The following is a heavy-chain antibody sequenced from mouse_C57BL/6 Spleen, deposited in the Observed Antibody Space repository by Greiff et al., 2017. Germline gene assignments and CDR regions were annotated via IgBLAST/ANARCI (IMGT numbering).Heavy chain of an antibody. CDR2: IYPGDGDT. CDR3: SSVLGYRLCFSY. J-gene: IGHJ3*01. V-gene: IGHV1-82*01. CDR1: GFDISSYS. Sequence: VKLQQSGPELVRPGASVKLSCKASGFDISSYSMNWVKQRPGKGLEWIGRIYPGDGDTKYDGKFKGKATLTADKSSSTAYLQLSSLTAEDSAVYFCSSVLGYRLCFSYWGQWALVTVSA. D-gene: IGHD3-1*01.